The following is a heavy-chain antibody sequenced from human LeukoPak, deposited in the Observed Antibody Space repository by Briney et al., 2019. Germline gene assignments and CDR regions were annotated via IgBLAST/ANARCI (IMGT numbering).Heavy chain of an antibody. CDR1: GYTLTELS. CDR2: FDPEDGET. Sequence: ASVKVSCKVSGYTLTELSMHWVRQAPGNGLEWMGGFDPEDGETIYAQKFQGRVTMTEDTSTDTAYMELSSLRSEDTAVYYCATVSFYCSGGSCYSNYYYYYMDVWGKGTTVTVSS. D-gene: IGHD2-15*01. CDR3: ATVSFYCSGGSCYSNYYYYYMDV. J-gene: IGHJ6*03. V-gene: IGHV1-24*01.